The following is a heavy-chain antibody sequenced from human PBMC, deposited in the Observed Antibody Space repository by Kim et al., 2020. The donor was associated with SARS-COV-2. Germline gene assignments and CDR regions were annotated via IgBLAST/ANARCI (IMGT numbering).Heavy chain of an antibody. CDR1: GFTFDDYA. J-gene: IGHJ3*02. CDR2: ISWNSGSI. Sequence: GGSLRLSCAASGFTFDDYAMHWVRQAPGKGLEWVSGISWNSGSIGYADSVKGRFTISRDNAKNSLYLQMNSLRAEDTALYYCAKETIYDSSGYYGHDAFDIWGQGTMVTVSS. D-gene: IGHD3-22*01. CDR3: AKETIYDSSGYYGHDAFDI. V-gene: IGHV3-9*01.